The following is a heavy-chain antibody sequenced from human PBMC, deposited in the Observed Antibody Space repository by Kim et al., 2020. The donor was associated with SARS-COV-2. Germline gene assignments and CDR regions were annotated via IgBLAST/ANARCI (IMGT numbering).Heavy chain of an antibody. CDR1: GDAFSNYA. V-gene: IGHV1-69*13. Sequence: SVKVSCKASGDAFSNYAISWVRQAPGQGLEWMGEIMPIFGTTKYAQKFQDRFTITADGSTNTAYMELSRLTSEDTAVYSCANPTGNMDVWGQGTTIFVSS. CDR2: IMPIFGTT. CDR3: ANPTGNMDV. J-gene: IGHJ6*02.